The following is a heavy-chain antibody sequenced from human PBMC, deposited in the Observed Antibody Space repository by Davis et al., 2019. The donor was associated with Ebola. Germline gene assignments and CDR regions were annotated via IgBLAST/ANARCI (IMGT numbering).Heavy chain of an antibody. CDR3: ARGPSLVEWLLPLYYYYGMDV. CDR2: MNPNSGNT. CDR1: DYTFTSYD. D-gene: IGHD3-3*01. J-gene: IGHJ6*04. V-gene: IGHV1-8*01. Sequence: ASVKVSCKAFDYTFTSYDINWVRQTTGQGLEWMGWMNPNSGNTGYAQKFQGRVTMTRNTSISTAYMELSSLRSEDTAVYYRARGPSLVEWLLPLYYYYGMDVWGKGTTVTVSS.